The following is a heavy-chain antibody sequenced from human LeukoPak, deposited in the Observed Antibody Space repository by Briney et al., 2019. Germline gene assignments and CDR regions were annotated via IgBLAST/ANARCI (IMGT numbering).Heavy chain of an antibody. CDR2: ISGSGGST. CDR3: AKGRQQAIPFDY. CDR1: GFTFSSYG. J-gene: IGHJ4*02. Sequence: GGSLRLSCAASGFTFSSYGMSWVRQAPGKGLEWVSAISGSGGSTCYADSVKGRFTISRDNSKNTLYLQMNSLRAEDTAVYYCAKGRQQAIPFDYWGQGTLVTVSS. V-gene: IGHV3-23*01. D-gene: IGHD2-21*01.